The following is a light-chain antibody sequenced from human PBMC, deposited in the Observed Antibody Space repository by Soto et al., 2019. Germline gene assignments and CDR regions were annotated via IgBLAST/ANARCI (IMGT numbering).Light chain of an antibody. Sequence: QSVLTQPPSASGTPGQRVTISCSGSSSNVGSNTVSWYQQLPGTAPKVLIYSDDQRPSGVPDRFFGSRSGSSASLAISGLQSWDEADYYCASWEDSLNGWVIGGGTKLTVL. CDR1: SSNVGSNT. V-gene: IGLV1-44*01. CDR2: SDD. J-gene: IGLJ3*02. CDR3: ASWEDSLNGWV.